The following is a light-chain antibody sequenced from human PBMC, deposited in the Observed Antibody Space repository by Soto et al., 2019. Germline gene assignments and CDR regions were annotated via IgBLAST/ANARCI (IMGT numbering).Light chain of an antibody. CDR1: QNINNY. J-gene: IGKJ1*01. V-gene: IGKV1-39*01. CDR3: QQTYSTART. CDR2: AAS. Sequence: DIQMTQSPSSLSASVGDRVTITCRASQNINNYLNWYQQRLGKAPKLLIYAASSLQSGVPSRFSGSESGTDFTLTISSLQPEDFATYYCQQTYSTARTFGQGTKVEIK.